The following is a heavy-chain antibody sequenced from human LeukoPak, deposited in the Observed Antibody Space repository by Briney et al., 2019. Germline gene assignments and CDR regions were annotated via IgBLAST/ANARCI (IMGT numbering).Heavy chain of an antibody. CDR3: ASWYYDTNNWFDP. D-gene: IGHD3-9*01. CDR1: AFTFSSYS. J-gene: IGHJ5*02. V-gene: IGHV3-21*01. CDR2: ISSSSSYI. Sequence: GGSLRLSCAASAFTFSSYSMNWVRQAPGKGLEWVSSISSSSSYIYYADSVKGRFTISRDNAKNSLYLQMNSLRAEDTAVYYCASWYYDTNNWFDPWGQGTLVTVSS.